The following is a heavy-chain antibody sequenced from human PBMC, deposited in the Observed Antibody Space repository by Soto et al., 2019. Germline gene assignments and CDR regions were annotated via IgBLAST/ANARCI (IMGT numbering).Heavy chain of an antibody. Sequence: QVTLKESGPVLVKPTETLTLTCAVSGFSLSNAKMGVSWIRQPPGKALEWLAHIFSNDEESYSTSLKSRLTIPKDTSKSQVVLTMTDTDPVDTATYYCARKGDTYYYAMDVWGHGITVTVSS. D-gene: IGHD1-26*01. V-gene: IGHV2-26*01. CDR2: IFSNDEE. CDR3: ARKGDTYYYAMDV. CDR1: GFSLSNAKMG. J-gene: IGHJ6*02.